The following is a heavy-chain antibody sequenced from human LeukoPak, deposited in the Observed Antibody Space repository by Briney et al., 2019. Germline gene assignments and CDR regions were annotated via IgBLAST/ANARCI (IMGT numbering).Heavy chain of an antibody. V-gene: IGHV3-33*01. CDR1: GFTFSSYG. CDR3: ARDRAYSSLGMDV. D-gene: IGHD6-13*01. J-gene: IGHJ6*04. Sequence: GRSVRLSCAASGFTFSSYGMHWVRQAPGKGLEWVAVIWYDGSNKYYADSVKGRFTISRDNSKNTLYLQMNSLRAEDTAVYYCARDRAYSSLGMDVWGKGTTVTVSS. CDR2: IWYDGSNK.